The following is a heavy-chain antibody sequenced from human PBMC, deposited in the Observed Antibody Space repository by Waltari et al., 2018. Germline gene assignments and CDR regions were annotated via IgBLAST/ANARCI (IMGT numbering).Heavy chain of an antibody. CDR1: GFTFGHSW. CDR2: IKQDGSES. CDR3: SVSLNH. Sequence: EVQLVESGGGLVQPGGSLSPSGAASGFTFGHSWMAWVRQDPGKGLEWVANIKQDGSESHYVDSVKGRFTISRDNAQNLLYLQINSLRDEDTAVYYCSVSLNHWGQGTLVTVSS. V-gene: IGHV3-7*01. J-gene: IGHJ5*02.